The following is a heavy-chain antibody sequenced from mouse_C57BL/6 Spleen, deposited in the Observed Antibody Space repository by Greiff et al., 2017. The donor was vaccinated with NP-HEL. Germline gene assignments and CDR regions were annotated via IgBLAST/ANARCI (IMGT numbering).Heavy chain of an antibody. CDR1: GYTFTSYW. J-gene: IGHJ2*01. CDR2: IYHSDSET. V-gene: IGHV1-61*01. CDR3: AILRHLDY. Sequence: QVQLQQPGAELVRPGSSVKLSCKASGYTFTSYWMDWVKQRPGHGLEWIGNIYHSDSETHYNQKFKDKATLTVDKSSSTAYMQLSSLTSEDSAVYYCAILRHLDYWGQGNTLTVS.